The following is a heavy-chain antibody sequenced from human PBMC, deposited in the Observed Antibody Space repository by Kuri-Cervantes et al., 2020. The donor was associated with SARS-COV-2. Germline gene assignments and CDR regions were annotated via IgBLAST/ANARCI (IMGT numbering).Heavy chain of an antibody. V-gene: IGHV3-30-3*01. Sequence: GESLKISCAASGFTFSTYTMHWVRQAPGKGLEWVAVTTDDGTNKYYADSVKGRFTISRDNSKNTLYSQMNSLRTEDTDVYYCARGFELLRDFDLWGRGTLVTVSS. CDR2: TTDDGTNK. CDR3: ARGFELLRDFDL. CDR1: GFTFSTYT. D-gene: IGHD1-7*01. J-gene: IGHJ2*01.